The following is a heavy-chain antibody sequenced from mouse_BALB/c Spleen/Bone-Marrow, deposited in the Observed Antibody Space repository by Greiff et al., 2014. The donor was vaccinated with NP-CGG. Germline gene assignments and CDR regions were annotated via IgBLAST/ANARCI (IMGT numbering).Heavy chain of an antibody. CDR1: GFNIKDTY. J-gene: IGHJ3*01. V-gene: IGHV14-3*02. Sequence: VQLQQSGAELVKPGASVKLSCTASGFNIKDTYMHWVKQRPEQGLEWIGRIDPANGNTKYDPKFQGKAPITADTSSNTAYLQLSSLTSEDTAVYYCAAYYRYLAWFAYWGQGTLVTVSA. D-gene: IGHD2-14*01. CDR3: AAYYRYLAWFAY. CDR2: IDPANGNT.